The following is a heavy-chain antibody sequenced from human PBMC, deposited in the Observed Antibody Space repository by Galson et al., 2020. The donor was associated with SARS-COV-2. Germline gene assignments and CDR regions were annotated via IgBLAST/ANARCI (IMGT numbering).Heavy chain of an antibody. CDR3: ARSDYYDSRGPPSGLFQH. J-gene: IGHJ1*01. Sequence: SETLSLTCAVYGGSFSGHYWSWIRQPPGKGLEWIGEINHSGSTNYNPSLKSRVTISVDTSKNQFSLKLSSVTAADTAVYYCARSDYYDSRGPPSGLFQHWGQGTLVTVSS. V-gene: IGHV4-34*01. CDR2: INHSGST. CDR1: GGSFSGHY. D-gene: IGHD3-22*01.